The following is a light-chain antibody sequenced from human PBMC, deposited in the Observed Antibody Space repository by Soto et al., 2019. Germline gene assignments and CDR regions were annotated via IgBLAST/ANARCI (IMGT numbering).Light chain of an antibody. V-gene: IGLV6-57*01. CDR3: QSYDSSNSWV. CDR1: SGSIASYY. J-gene: IGLJ3*02. CDR2: EDT. Sequence: NFMLTQPHSVLESPGKTVTISCTRSSGSIASYYVQWYQQRPGSSPTTVIYEDTQRPSGVPDRFSGSIDSSSNSASLTISGLKTEDEADYYCQSYDSSNSWVFGGGTKLTVL.